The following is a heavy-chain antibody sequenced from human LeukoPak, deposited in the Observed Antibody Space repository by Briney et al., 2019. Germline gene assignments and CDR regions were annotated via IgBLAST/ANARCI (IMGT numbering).Heavy chain of an antibody. V-gene: IGHV3-64*01. CDR3: ARGSFQFDY. J-gene: IGHJ4*02. CDR2: ISSNGGST. CDR1: GFTFSSYA. Sequence: GGSLRLSCAASGFTFSSYAMHWVRQAPGKGLEYVSAISSNGGSTYYANSVKGRFTISRDNSKNTLYLQMGSLRAEDMAVYYCARGSFQFDYWGQGTLVTVSS.